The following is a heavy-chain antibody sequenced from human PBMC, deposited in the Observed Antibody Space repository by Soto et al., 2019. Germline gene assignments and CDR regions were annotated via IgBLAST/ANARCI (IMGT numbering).Heavy chain of an antibody. D-gene: IGHD3-10*01. V-gene: IGHV4-34*01. Sequence: SETLSLTCAVYGGSFSGYYWSWIRQPPGKGLEWIGEINHSGSTNYNPSLKSRVTISVDTSKNQFSLKLSSVTAADTAVYYCARGSYGSGSYLPEGYYYYGMDVWGQGTTVTVSS. CDR2: INHSGST. J-gene: IGHJ6*02. CDR1: GGSFSGYY. CDR3: ARGSYGSGSYLPEGYYYYGMDV.